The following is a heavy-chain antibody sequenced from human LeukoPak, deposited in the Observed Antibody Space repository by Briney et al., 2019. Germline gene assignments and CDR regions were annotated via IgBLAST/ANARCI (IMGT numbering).Heavy chain of an antibody. V-gene: IGHV4-59*01. CDR2: IYNSGST. CDR3: VRDRELNY. D-gene: IGHD1-26*01. CDR1: GGSISIYY. J-gene: IGHJ4*02. Sequence: SETLSLTCTVAGGSISIYYWSWIRQPPGKGLEWIGYIYNSGSTYYNPSLKSRVTISVDTSKNQFSLRLSSVTAADAAVYYCVRDRELNYWGQGTLVTVSS.